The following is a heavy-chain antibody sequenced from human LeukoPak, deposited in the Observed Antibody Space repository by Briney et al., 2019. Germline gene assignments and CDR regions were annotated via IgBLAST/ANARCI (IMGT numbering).Heavy chain of an antibody. CDR3: ARNAVPGYFDY. Sequence: SETLSLTCAVYGGSFSGYYWSWIRQPPGKGLEWIGEINHSGGTKYNPSLGGRVTILVDTSKNQFSLRLSSVTAADTAVYYCARNAVPGYFDYWGQGTLVSVSS. D-gene: IGHD3-10*01. CDR1: GGSFSGYY. J-gene: IGHJ4*02. V-gene: IGHV4-34*01. CDR2: INHSGGT.